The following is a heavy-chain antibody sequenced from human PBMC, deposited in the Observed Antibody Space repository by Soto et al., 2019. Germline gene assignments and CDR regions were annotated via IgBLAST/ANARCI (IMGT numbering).Heavy chain of an antibody. Sequence: GSGPTLVNPTQTLTLTCTFSGFSLSTSGMCVSWIRQPPGKALEWLALIDWDDDKYYSTSLKTRLTISKDTSKNQVVLTMTNMDPVDTATYYCARIRSNYDPKNYYYYYGMDVWGQGTTVTVSS. CDR3: ARIRSNYDPKNYYYYYGMDV. D-gene: IGHD4-4*01. CDR1: GFSLSTSGMC. V-gene: IGHV2-70*01. J-gene: IGHJ6*02. CDR2: IDWDDDK.